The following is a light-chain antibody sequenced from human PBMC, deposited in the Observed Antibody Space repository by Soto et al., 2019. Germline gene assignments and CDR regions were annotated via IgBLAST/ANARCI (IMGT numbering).Light chain of an antibody. CDR1: QSISSW. CDR3: QQYNSYSPT. J-gene: IGKJ1*01. V-gene: IGKV1-5*01. Sequence: DIPMTQSPSTLSASVGDRVTITCRASQSISSWLAWYQQKPGKAPKLLIYDASSLESGVPSRFSGSGSGTDFTLTISSLQPDDFATYYCQQYNSYSPTFGQGTKVEIK. CDR2: DAS.